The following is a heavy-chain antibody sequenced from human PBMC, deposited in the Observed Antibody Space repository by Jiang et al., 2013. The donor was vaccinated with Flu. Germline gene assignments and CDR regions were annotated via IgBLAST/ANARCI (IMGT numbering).Heavy chain of an antibody. J-gene: IGHJ4*02. Sequence: GAEVKKPGESLKISCKGSGYSFTXNYWIGWVRQMPGKGLEWMGIIYPGDSDTRYSPSFQGQVTISADKSISTAYLQWSSLKASDTAMYYCARQIRYGGNSGTVYFDYWGQGTLVTVSS. CDR2: IYPGDSDT. D-gene: IGHD4-23*01. CDR3: ARQIRYGGNSGTVYFDY. V-gene: IGHV5-51*01. CDR1: GYSFTXNYW.